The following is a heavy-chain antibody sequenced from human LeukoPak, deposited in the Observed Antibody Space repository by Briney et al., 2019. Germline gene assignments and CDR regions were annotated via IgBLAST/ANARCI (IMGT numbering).Heavy chain of an antibody. CDR3: ARGRDRSKAGDH. D-gene: IGHD5-24*01. Sequence: SETLSLTCDVYGGSCADYYCSWIRQPPGKGLEWIGEIHPSEGFYYNSSLVSRVTISIDPSKTHFSLRLASVTAADTAFYYCARGRDRSKAGDHWGQGSLVTVSS. CDR2: IHPSEGF. CDR1: GGSCADYY. V-gene: IGHV4-34*01. J-gene: IGHJ4*02.